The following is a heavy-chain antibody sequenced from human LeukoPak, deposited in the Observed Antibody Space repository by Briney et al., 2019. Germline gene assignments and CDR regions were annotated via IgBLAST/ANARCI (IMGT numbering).Heavy chain of an antibody. D-gene: IGHD4-17*01. V-gene: IGHV1-18*01. CDR2: ISAYNGNT. J-gene: IGHJ4*02. CDR1: GFTFFHYG. CDR3: ARNRDYGDYVTYFDY. Sequence: KGSFQAFGFTFFHYGFSWGGQAPGQRVEGVGWISAYNGNTNYAQKLQGRVTMTTDTSTSTAYMELRSLRSDDTAVYYCARNRDYGDYVTYFDYWGQGTLVTVSS.